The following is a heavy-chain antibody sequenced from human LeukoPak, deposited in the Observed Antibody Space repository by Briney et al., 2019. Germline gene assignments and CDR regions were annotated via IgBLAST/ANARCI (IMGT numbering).Heavy chain of an antibody. D-gene: IGHD5-18*01. CDR2: INPNSGAT. CDR1: EYIFTGYY. Sequence: GSVKVSCKASEYIFTGYYMHWVRQAPGQGLEWMGWINPNSGATDYAQNFQGRVTLTRDTSFSTAYMELSRLRSDDTAVYYCASGSRFGNWGQGTLVT. J-gene: IGHJ4*02. CDR3: ASGSRFGN. V-gene: IGHV1-2*02.